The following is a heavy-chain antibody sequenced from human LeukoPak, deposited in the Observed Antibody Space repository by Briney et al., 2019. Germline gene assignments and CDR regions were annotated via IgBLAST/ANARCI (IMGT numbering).Heavy chain of an antibody. Sequence: GGSLRLSCAASGFSFSDSWMDWVRQAPGKGLEWVANIKPDGSEIYYVDAVKGRFTISRDNANNSRYLQMNSLRAEGTAVYYCTRSLEYWGQGTLVTVSS. CDR3: TRSLEY. CDR2: IKPDGSEI. V-gene: IGHV3-7*02. D-gene: IGHD2-15*01. J-gene: IGHJ4*02. CDR1: GFSFSDSW.